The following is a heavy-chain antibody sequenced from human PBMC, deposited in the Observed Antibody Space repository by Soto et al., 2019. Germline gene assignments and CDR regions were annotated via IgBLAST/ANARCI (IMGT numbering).Heavy chain of an antibody. J-gene: IGHJ4*02. D-gene: IGHD1-1*01. CDR2: IYYSGST. CDR3: ARGLRYTYNRFDY. CDR1: GGSISSGDHY. V-gene: IGHV4-30-4*01. Sequence: QVQLQESGPGLVKPSQTLSLTCTVSGGSISSGDHYWSWIRQPPGKGLEWLGFIYYSGSTYYNPSLKSRVTNSIDTSKNQFSLKLTSVTAADTAVYYCARGLRYTYNRFDYCGQGTLVTVSS.